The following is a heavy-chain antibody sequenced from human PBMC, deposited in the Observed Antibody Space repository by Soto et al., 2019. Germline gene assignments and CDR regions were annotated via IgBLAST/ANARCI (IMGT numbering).Heavy chain of an antibody. D-gene: IGHD5-18*01. V-gene: IGHV1-18*01. J-gene: IGHJ4*02. CDR3: ARDSGGYSYGEFDY. CDR1: GYTFTSYG. Sequence: ASVKVSCKASGYTFTSYGISWVRQAPGQGLEWMGWISAYNGNTNYAQKLQGRVTMTTDTSTSTAYMELRSLRSDDTAVYYCARDSGGYSYGEFDYWGQGTLVTVSS. CDR2: ISAYNGNT.